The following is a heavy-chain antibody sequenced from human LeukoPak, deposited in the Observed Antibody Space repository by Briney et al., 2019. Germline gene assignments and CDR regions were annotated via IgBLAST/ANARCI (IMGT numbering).Heavy chain of an antibody. Sequence: SETLSLTCTVSGASISFYYWSWIRQPPGKGLEWIGYIYYSGSTKYNPSLKSRVTISLDTSRNQFSLKLSSVTAADTAVYYCAREMDYYDSGGYYLQWFDPWGQGTLVTVSS. CDR2: IYYSGST. D-gene: IGHD3-22*01. CDR1: GASISFYY. V-gene: IGHV4-59*12. CDR3: AREMDYYDSGGYYLQWFDP. J-gene: IGHJ5*02.